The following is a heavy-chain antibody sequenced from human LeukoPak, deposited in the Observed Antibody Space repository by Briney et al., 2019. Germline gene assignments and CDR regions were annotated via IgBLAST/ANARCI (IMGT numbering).Heavy chain of an antibody. CDR3: ARVGAVPGIDP. V-gene: IGHV4-38-2*01. Sequence: SETLSLTCAVFGFPISSGFSWAWIRQSPGKGLEWIASISYSANTYYKPSLESRLFISADTSKNQFSVRLTSVPAADSAVYYCARVGAVPGIDPWGQGILVTVSS. CDR1: GFPISSGFS. J-gene: IGHJ5*02. D-gene: IGHD3-16*01. CDR2: ISYSANT.